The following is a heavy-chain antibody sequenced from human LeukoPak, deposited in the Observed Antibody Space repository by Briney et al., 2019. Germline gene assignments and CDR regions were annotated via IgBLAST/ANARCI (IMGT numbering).Heavy chain of an antibody. D-gene: IGHD2-15*01. CDR3: ARYCSGGSCYSGFFDY. J-gene: IGHJ4*02. Sequence: ASVKVSCKASGYTFTSYYMHWVRQAPGQGLEWMGIINPSGGSTSYARKFQGRVTTTRDTSTSTVYMELSSLRSEDTAVYYCARYCSGGSCYSGFFDYWGQGTLVTVSS. CDR1: GYTFTSYY. CDR2: INPSGGST. V-gene: IGHV1-46*01.